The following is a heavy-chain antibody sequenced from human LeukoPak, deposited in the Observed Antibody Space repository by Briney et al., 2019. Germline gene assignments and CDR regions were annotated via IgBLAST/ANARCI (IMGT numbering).Heavy chain of an antibody. V-gene: IGHV3-43*02. CDR1: GFTFDDYA. D-gene: IGHD5-24*01. Sequence: GGSLRLSCAASGFTFDDYAMHWVRQAPGKGLDWFSLISGDGGSTYYADSVKGRFTISRDNSKNSLYLQMNSLRTEDTALYYCAKDKGGWLQLSYWGQGTLVTVSS. J-gene: IGHJ4*02. CDR2: ISGDGGST. CDR3: AKDKGGWLQLSY.